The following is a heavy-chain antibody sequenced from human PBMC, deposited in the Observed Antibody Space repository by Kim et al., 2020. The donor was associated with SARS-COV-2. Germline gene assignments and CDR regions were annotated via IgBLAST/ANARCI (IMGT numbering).Heavy chain of an antibody. D-gene: IGHD3-22*01. CDR1: GGSISSSSYY. V-gene: IGHV4-39*07. Sequence: SETLSLTCTVSGGSISSSSYYWGWIRQPPGKGLEWIGSIYYSGSTYYNPSLKSRVTISVDTSKNQFSLKLSSVTAADTAVYYCARDSGYYDSSAQNGWFDPWGQGTLVTVSS. CDR3: ARDSGYYDSSAQNGWFDP. J-gene: IGHJ5*02. CDR2: IYYSGST.